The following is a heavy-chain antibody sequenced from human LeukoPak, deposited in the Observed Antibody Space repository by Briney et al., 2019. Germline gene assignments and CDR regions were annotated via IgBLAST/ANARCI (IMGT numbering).Heavy chain of an antibody. V-gene: IGHV3-7*03. Sequence: GGSLRLSCAASGFTFSSYWMSWVRQAPGKGLEWVANINQGGTEKNYVDSVKGRFTISRDDSKNSLYLQMNSLKIEDTAVYYCVGLQADYWGQGTLVSVSS. CDR3: VGLQADY. CDR1: GFTFSSYW. CDR2: INQGGTEK. J-gene: IGHJ4*02.